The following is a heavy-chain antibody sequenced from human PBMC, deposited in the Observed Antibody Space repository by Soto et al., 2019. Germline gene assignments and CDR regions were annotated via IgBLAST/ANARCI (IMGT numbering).Heavy chain of an antibody. J-gene: IGHJ6*02. D-gene: IGHD1-1*01. CDR2: VYNTGGT. CDR3: VRQAIGNLHGLVDV. V-gene: IGHV4-59*08. CDR1: SGPSSSHN. Sequence: QVQLQQSGPGLVKPSETLSLTCTVSSGPSSSHNWGWIRQSPGRGLEWIGYVYNTGGTSYHPSLNSRVTISPDTSANHISLTLSSVTAADTAIYYCVRQAIGNLHGLVDVWGQGTTVSVSS.